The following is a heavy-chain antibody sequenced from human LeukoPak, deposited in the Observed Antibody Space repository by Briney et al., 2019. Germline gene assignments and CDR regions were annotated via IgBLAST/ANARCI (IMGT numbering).Heavy chain of an antibody. CDR1: GRPISRYY. V-gene: IGHV4-59*01. CDR3: ARAGYDFWSGYYYPADAFDI. CDR2: VYYIEST. D-gene: IGHD3-3*01. Sequence: PSETLSLTCSVSGRPISRYYWSWIRQPPGRGVEGVEYVYYIESTNYNPSLKSRVTISVDTSKTQFSLKLSSVTAADTAVYYCARAGYDFWSGYYYPADAFDIWGQGTRVTVSS. J-gene: IGHJ3*02.